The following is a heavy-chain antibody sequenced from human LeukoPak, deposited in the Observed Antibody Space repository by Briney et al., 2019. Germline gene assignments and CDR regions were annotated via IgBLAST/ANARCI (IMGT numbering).Heavy chain of an antibody. D-gene: IGHD1-26*01. J-gene: IGHJ4*02. CDR3: AKDRRGVGATTLDY. V-gene: IGHV3-23*01. CDR2: ISGSGGST. CDR1: GFTFSSYS. Sequence: GGSLRLSCAASGFTFSSYSMSWVRQAPGKGLEWVSAISGSGGSTYYADSVKGRFTISRDNSKNTLYLQMNSLRAEDTAVYYCAKDRRGVGATTLDYWGQGTLVTVSS.